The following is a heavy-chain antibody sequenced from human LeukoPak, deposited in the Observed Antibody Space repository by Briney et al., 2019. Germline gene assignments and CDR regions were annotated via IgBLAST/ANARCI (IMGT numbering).Heavy chain of an antibody. D-gene: IGHD3-22*01. Sequence: GGSLRLSCTASGFTFDDYGMSWVRQAPGKGLEWVSGINWNGGSTGYADSVKGRFTISRDNAKNSPYLQMNSLRAEDTALYYCARVNDSSGYYSAPFDYWGQGTLVTVSS. CDR1: GFTFDDYG. J-gene: IGHJ4*02. CDR3: ARVNDSSGYYSAPFDY. CDR2: INWNGGST. V-gene: IGHV3-20*04.